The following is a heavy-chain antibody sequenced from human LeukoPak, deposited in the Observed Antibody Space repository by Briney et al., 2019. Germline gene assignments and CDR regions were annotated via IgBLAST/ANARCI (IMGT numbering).Heavy chain of an antibody. CDR2: IYSGGSA. Sequence: GGSLRLSCAASGFTVSSNYMNWVRQAPGKGLEWVSVIYSGGSAYYADSVKGRFTISKDNSKNTIYLQMNSLRADDTAVYYCASQRRVDLGFAFNLWGQGTMVTVSS. D-gene: IGHD3-9*01. V-gene: IGHV3-66*04. J-gene: IGHJ3*01. CDR3: ASQRRVDLGFAFNL. CDR1: GFTVSSNY.